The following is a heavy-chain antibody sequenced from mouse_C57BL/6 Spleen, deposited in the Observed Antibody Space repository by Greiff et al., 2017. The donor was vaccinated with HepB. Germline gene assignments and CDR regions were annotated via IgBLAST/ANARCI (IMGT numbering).Heavy chain of an antibody. V-gene: IGHV1-82*01. J-gene: IGHJ2*01. Sequence: VKLQQSGPELVKPGASVKISCKASGYAFSSSWMNWVKQRPGKGLEWIGRIYPGDGDTNYNGKFKGKATLTADKSSSTAYMQLSSLTSEDSAVYFGARDGVYYAYFDYWGQGTTLTVSS. CDR1: GYAFSSSW. CDR3: ARDGVYYAYFDY. D-gene: IGHD2-1*01. CDR2: IYPGDGDT.